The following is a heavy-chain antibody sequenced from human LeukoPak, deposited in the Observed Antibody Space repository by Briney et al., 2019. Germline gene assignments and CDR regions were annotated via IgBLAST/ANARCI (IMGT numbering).Heavy chain of an antibody. CDR3: ARDPHGSGSIFFFSLDV. Sequence: GGSLRLSCAASGFTVSSNYMSWVRQAPGKGLEWVSVIYSGGSTYYADSVKGRFTISRDNSKNTLYLQMNSLRAEDTAVYYCARDPHGSGSIFFFSLDVWGKGTTVTISS. V-gene: IGHV3-53*01. J-gene: IGHJ6*04. CDR1: GFTVSSNY. D-gene: IGHD3-10*01. CDR2: IYSGGST.